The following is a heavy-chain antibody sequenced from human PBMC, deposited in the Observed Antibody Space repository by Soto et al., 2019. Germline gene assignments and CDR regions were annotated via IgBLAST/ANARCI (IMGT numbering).Heavy chain of an antibody. V-gene: IGHV1-58*01. J-gene: IGHJ3*02. CDR1: GFTFKSST. CDR3: AARHCGGGSCYSHEDAFES. CDR2: IAVGSGNT. D-gene: IGHD2-15*01. Sequence: SVKVSCKASGFTFKSSTVQWVRQARGQRLEWIGWIAVGSGNTKYAQLFQDRVAITRDLSTSTAYMELSSLRSEDTAVYYCAARHCGGGSCYSHEDAFESWGQGTMVTV.